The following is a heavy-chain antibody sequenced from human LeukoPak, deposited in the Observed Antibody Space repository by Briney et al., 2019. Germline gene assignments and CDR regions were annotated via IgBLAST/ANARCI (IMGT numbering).Heavy chain of an antibody. V-gene: IGHV1-18*01. CDR1: GYTFTSYG. CDR3: ARVLRLTMIVVVKAFDI. Sequence: GASVKVSCKASGYTFTSYGISWVRQAPGQGLEWMGWISAYNGNTNYAQKLQGRVTMTTDTSTSTAYMELRSLRSDDTAVYYCARVLRLTMIVVVKAFDIWGQGTMVTVSS. J-gene: IGHJ3*02. CDR2: ISAYNGNT. D-gene: IGHD3-22*01.